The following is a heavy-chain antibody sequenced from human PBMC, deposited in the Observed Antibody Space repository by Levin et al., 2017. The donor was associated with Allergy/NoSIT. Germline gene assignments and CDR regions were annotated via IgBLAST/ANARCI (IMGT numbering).Heavy chain of an antibody. CDR2: ITSDGSHK. Sequence: PGGSLRLSCTASGLTFTDYGVHWVRQAPDKGLEWVAIITSDGSHKYYADSVRGLFTISRDNSRHTVYLQMNSLRVEDTAVYFCAALGSFDDWGLGTLVTVSS. D-gene: IGHD3-16*01. V-gene: IGHV3-30*03. J-gene: IGHJ4*02. CDR1: GLTFTDYG. CDR3: AALGSFDD.